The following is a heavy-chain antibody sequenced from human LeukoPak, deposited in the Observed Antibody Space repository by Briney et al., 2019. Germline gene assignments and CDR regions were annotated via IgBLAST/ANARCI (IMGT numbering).Heavy chain of an antibody. CDR1: GSSINSDSY. D-gene: IGHD2-15*01. J-gene: IGHJ5*02. Sequence: SSETLSLTCNVSGSSINSDSYWGWIRQPPGKGLEWVASSFHTGHTYKNPSLKSRLTTSVDTSKNQFSLKLRSVTVADTAIYYCAQVIKRWRFAPWGQGTLVTVSS. V-gene: IGHV4-38-2*02. CDR2: SFHTGHT. CDR3: AQVIKRWRFAP.